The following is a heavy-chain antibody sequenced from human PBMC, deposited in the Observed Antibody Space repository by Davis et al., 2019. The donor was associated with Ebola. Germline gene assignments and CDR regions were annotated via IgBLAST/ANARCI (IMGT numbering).Heavy chain of an antibody. CDR1: GYTFTSYG. CDR2: ISAYNGNT. Sequence: ASVKVSCKASGYTFTSYGISWVRQAPGQGLEWMGWISAYNGNTNYAQKLQGRVIMTTDTSTSTAYMELRSLRSDDTAVYYCARLVVPRHRFDPWGQGTLVTVSS. CDR3: ARLVVPRHRFDP. D-gene: IGHD2-2*01. J-gene: IGHJ5*02. V-gene: IGHV1-18*01.